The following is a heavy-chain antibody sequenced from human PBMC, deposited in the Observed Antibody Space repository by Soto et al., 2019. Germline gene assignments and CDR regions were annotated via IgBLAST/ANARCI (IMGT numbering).Heavy chain of an antibody. Sequence: QVQLQESGPGLVKPSGTLSLTCAVSGGSISSSNWWSWVRHPPGKGLEWIGEIFHNGNTYSNPSLTRRPTMSVNKSKNHFSLNLNSVTAADTAVYYCASRTYAMDVSGQGTTVTVSS. CDR2: IFHNGNT. CDR3: ASRTYAMDV. J-gene: IGHJ6*02. V-gene: IGHV4-4*02. CDR1: GGSISSSNW.